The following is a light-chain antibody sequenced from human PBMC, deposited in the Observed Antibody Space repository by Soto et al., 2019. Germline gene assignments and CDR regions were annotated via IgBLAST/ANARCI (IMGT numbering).Light chain of an antibody. CDR3: QHYIRHPIT. CDR1: QSISSS. V-gene: IGKV1-5*01. J-gene: IGKJ3*01. Sequence: DIHMTQSPSTLSASVGDRVTITCRASQSISSSLAWYQQKPGQAPKLLIYDASSLESGVSSRFRGSGSGTEFPLTISSLQPDDFATYSCQHYIRHPITFGPGTKVDIK. CDR2: DAS.